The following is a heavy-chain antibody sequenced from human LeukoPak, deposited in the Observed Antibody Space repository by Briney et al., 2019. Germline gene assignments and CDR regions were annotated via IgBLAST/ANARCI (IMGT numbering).Heavy chain of an antibody. D-gene: IGHD4-17*01. J-gene: IGHJ5*02. V-gene: IGHV3-33*01. CDR2: VWSDGNAK. Sequence: GRPLRLSCAASGFNFSTYGMHWVRQAPGKGLEWVALVWSDGNAKFYARSVRGRFTISRDNSKNTLYLQMNSLRAEDTAVYYCARVLTVTFDPWGQGTLVTVSS. CDR3: ARVLTVTFDP. CDR1: GFNFSTYG.